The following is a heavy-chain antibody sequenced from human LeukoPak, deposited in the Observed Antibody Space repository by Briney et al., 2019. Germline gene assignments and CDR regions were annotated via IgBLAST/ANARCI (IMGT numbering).Heavy chain of an antibody. J-gene: IGHJ4*02. Sequence: ASVKVSCKASGYTFTGYYMHWARQAPGQGLEWMGWINPNSGGTNYAQKFQGRVTMTRDTSISTAYMELSRLRSDDTAVYYCARDHRRDGYNCAFDYWGQGTLVTVSS. CDR1: GYTFTGYY. V-gene: IGHV1-2*02. D-gene: IGHD5-24*01. CDR3: ARDHRRDGYNCAFDY. CDR2: INPNSGGT.